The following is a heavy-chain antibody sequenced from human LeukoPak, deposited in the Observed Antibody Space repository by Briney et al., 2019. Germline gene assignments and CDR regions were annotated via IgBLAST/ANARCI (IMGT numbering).Heavy chain of an antibody. V-gene: IGHV4-34*01. CDR1: GGSFSGYY. J-gene: IGHJ4*02. CDR2: INHSGST. CDR3: ARLFGYCSSTSCA. Sequence: SETLSLTCAVHGGSFSGYYWSWIRQPPGKGLEWIGEINHSGSTNYNPSLKSRVTISVDTSKNQFSLKLSSVTAADTAVYYCARLFGYCSSTSCAWGQGTLVTVSS. D-gene: IGHD2-2*03.